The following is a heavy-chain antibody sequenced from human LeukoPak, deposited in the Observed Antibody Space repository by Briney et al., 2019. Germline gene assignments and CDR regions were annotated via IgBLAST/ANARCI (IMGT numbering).Heavy chain of an antibody. CDR3: ARVDGTGDSVFDN. CDR2: INPDGGST. V-gene: IGHV3-74*01. J-gene: IGHJ4*02. CDR1: VFTFNTYC. Sequence: PGRSLRLSCVVSVFTFNTYCIHCVFQAPGKGRLWVSRINPDGGSTDYAGSVKGRLTTSRDKAKKTLYLQMSSVRAEETGIYCCARVDGTGDSVFDNWGRGTLVPVSS. D-gene: IGHD6-19*01.